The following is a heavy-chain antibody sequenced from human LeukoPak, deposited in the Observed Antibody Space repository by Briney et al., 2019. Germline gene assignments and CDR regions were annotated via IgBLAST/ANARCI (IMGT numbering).Heavy chain of an antibody. CDR1: GGSISSGGFY. D-gene: IGHD3-22*01. CDR3: AREHRSGYHHSIDAFDI. J-gene: IGHJ3*02. Sequence: PSETLSLTSTVSGGSISSGGFYWSWIRQHPGKGLEWIGYIYYSGSTYYNPSLKSRVTISVDTSKNQFSLKLSSVTAADTAVYYCAREHRSGYHHSIDAFDIWGQGTMVTVSS. V-gene: IGHV4-31*03. CDR2: IYYSGST.